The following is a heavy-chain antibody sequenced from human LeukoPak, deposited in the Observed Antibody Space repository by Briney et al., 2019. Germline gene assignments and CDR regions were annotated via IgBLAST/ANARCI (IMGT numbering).Heavy chain of an antibody. J-gene: IGHJ4*02. CDR3: ARGRWVGTTHAYYLDF. CDR1: GYAFTNYA. CDR2: VNAGNGDT. V-gene: IGHV1-3*01. D-gene: IGHD1-26*01. Sequence: GASVKVSCKASGYAFTNYAVQWVRQAPGQRLEWMGWVNAGNGDTRYSPKFQGRVTIARDTSASTAYMELSSLTSEDTAVYYCARGRWVGTTHAYYLDFWGQGTLVTVSS.